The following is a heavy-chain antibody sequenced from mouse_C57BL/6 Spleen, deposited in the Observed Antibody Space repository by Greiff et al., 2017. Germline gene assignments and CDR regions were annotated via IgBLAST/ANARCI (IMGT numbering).Heavy chain of an antibody. CDR3: ARADSSGYYFDY. D-gene: IGHD3-2*02. J-gene: IGHJ2*01. Sequence: EVQVVESGGGLVQPGGSLKLSCAASGFTFSDYYMYWVRQTPEKRLEWVAYISNGGGSPYYPDTVKGRFTISRDNAKNTLYLQMSRLKSEDTAMYYCARADSSGYYFDYWGQGTTLTVSS. V-gene: IGHV5-12*01. CDR2: ISNGGGSP. CDR1: GFTFSDYY.